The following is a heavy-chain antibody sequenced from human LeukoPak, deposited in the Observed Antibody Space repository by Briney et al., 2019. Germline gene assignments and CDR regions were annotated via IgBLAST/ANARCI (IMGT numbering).Heavy chain of an antibody. V-gene: IGHV3-21*01. CDR3: ARDRFRTVTLWSYFDY. J-gene: IGHJ4*02. CDR1: EFTFSSYF. Sequence: GGSLRLSCAASEFTFSSYFMNWVRQAPGKGLEWVSSISSGSTYIYYADSVKGRFTISRDNAKNSLYLQMNSLRAEDTAVYYCARDRFRTVTLWSYFDYWGQGTLVTVSS. D-gene: IGHD4-17*01. CDR2: ISSGSTYI.